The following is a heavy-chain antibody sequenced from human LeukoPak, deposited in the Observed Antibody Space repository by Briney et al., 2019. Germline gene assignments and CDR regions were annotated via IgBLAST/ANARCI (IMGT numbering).Heavy chain of an antibody. V-gene: IGHV4-59*01. CDR3: ASLSSSSLINY. J-gene: IGHJ4*02. CDR2: IYYSGST. CDR1: GGSISIYY. Sequence: SETLSLTCTVYGGSISIYYWSWIRQPQGKGLEWIGYIYYSGSTNYNPSLKSRVTISVDTSKNQFSLKLSSVTAADTVVYYCASLSSSSLINYWGQGTLVTVSS. D-gene: IGHD6-6*01.